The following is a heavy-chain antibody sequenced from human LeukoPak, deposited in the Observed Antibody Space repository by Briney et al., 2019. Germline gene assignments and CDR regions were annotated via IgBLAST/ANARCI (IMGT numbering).Heavy chain of an antibody. CDR2: ISYDGRNI. D-gene: IGHD2-2*01. J-gene: IGHJ4*02. Sequence: GSLKLSWAAFGFTFNNYGMHWVRQAPGKGLEWVAVISYDGRNIHYPDSVKGRFTISRDISTDTLWLQMDSLRTEDTAVYYCAKGPLRGTAAAIDYWGQGTLVTVSS. V-gene: IGHV3-30*18. CDR3: AKGPLRGTAAAIDY. CDR1: GFTFNNYG.